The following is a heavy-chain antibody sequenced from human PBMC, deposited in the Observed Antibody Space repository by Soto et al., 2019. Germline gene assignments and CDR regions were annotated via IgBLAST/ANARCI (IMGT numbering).Heavy chain of an antibody. D-gene: IGHD3-10*01. CDR1: GFTFSSYS. V-gene: IGHV3-48*01. CDR3: ARDRRSGTSYNHYYYGMDV. CDR2: ISSTTI. Sequence: GGSLRLSCAASGFTFSSYSMNWVRQAPGKGLEWVSYISSTTIYYADSVKGRFTISRDNAKNSLYLQMNSLRAEDTAIYYCARDRRSGTSYNHYYYGMDVWGQGTTVTVSS. J-gene: IGHJ6*02.